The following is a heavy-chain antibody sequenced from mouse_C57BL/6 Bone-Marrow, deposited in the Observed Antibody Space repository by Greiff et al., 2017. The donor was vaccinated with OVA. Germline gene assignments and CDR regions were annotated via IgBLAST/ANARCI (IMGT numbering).Heavy chain of an antibody. V-gene: IGHV5-9*01. CDR3: ARQDDYNLDY. CDR2: ISGGGGNT. CDR1: GFTFSSYT. Sequence: EVKLMESGGGLVKPGGSLKLSCAASGFTFSSYTMSWVRQTPEKRLEWVATISGGGGNTYYPDSVKGRFTISRDNAKNTLYLQMSSLRSEDTALYYCARQDDYNLDYWGQGTTLTVSS. J-gene: IGHJ2*01. D-gene: IGHD2-4*01.